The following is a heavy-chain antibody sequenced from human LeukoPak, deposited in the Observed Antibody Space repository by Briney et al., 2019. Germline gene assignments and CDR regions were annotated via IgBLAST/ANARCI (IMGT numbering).Heavy chain of an antibody. CDR2: IIPILGIA. J-gene: IGHJ5*02. V-gene: IGHV1-69*04. CDR1: GGTFISYA. CDR3: ARDYSSSWPAGDWFDP. D-gene: IGHD6-13*01. Sequence: ASAKVSCKAPGGTFISYAISWVRQAPGQGLEWMGRIIPILGIANYAQKFQGRVTITADKSTSTAYMELSSLRSEDTAVYYCARDYSSSWPAGDWFDPWGQGTLVTVSS.